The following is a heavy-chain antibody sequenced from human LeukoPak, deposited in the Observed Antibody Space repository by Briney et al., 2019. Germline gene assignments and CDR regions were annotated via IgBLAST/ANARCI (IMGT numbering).Heavy chain of an antibody. J-gene: IGHJ6*03. V-gene: IGHV1-69*06. CDR3: ARDGSGSYYGYYYYYMDV. CDR1: GGTFSSYA. D-gene: IGHD3-10*01. CDR2: IIPIFGTA. Sequence: GASVKVSCKASGGTFSSYAISWVRQAPGQGLEWMGGIIPIFGTANYAQKFQGRVTITADKSTSTAYMELSSLRSEDTAVYYCARDGSGSYYGYYYYYMDVWGKGTTVTVSS.